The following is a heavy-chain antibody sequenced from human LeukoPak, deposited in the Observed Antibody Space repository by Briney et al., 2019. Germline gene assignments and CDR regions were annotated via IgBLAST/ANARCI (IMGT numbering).Heavy chain of an antibody. CDR1: GFTFSSYA. J-gene: IGHJ3*02. D-gene: IGHD6-19*01. Sequence: GGSLRLSCAASGFTFSSYAMSWVRQAPGKGLEWVSANSGSGGSTYYADSVKGRFTISRDNSKNTLYLQMNSLRAEDTAVYYCAKDYGQWLVQEAFDIWGQGTMVTVSS. CDR2: NSGSGGST. CDR3: AKDYGQWLVQEAFDI. V-gene: IGHV3-23*01.